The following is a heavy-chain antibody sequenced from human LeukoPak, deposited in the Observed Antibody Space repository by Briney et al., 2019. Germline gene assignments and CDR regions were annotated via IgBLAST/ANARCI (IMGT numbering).Heavy chain of an antibody. CDR1: GYTFTSYG. CDR2: ISAYNGNT. J-gene: IGHJ1*01. V-gene: IGHV1-18*01. CDR3: AREGPFSNAEYFQH. Sequence: ASVKVSCKASGYTFTSYGISWVRQAPGQGLEWMGWISAYNGNTNYAQKLQGRVTMTTETATTTAYMELKSLTSDDTAVYYCAREGPFSNAEYFQHWGQGTLVTVSS.